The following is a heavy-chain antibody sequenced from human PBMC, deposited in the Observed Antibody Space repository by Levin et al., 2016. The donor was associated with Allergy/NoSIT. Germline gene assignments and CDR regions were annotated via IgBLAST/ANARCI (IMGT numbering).Heavy chain of an antibody. Sequence: SETLSLTCTVSGGSISSYYWSWIRQPPGKGLEWIGYIYNSGSTNYNPSLKSRVTLSVDTSKNQFSLKLTSVTAADTAVYFCAGKFETLYYAMGVWGPRDHGHRRL. J-gene: IGHJ6*01. CDR1: GGSISSYY. CDR2: IYNSGST. CDR3: AGKFETLYYAMGV. V-gene: IGHV4-59*08.